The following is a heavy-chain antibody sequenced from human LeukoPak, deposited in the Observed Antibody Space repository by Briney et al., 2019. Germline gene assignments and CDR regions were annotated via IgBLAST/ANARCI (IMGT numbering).Heavy chain of an antibody. Sequence: GASVKVSCKASGDTFSSYAISWVRQAPGQGLEWMGRIIPIFGIANYAQKFQGRVTIAADKSTSTAYMELSSLRSEDTAVYYCARDSRMGYCSSTSCYHTYYYYGMDVWGQGTTVTVSS. CDR1: GDTFSSYA. J-gene: IGHJ6*02. V-gene: IGHV1-69*04. CDR3: ARDSRMGYCSSTSCYHTYYYYGMDV. CDR2: IIPIFGIA. D-gene: IGHD2-2*01.